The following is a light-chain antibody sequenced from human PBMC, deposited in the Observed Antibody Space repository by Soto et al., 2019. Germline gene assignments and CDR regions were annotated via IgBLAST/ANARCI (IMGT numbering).Light chain of an antibody. CDR2: AAS. J-gene: IGKJ3*01. Sequence: DIQMTQSPSSLSASVGDRVTITCRASQGISNYLAWYQQKPGKVPTLLIYAASTLQSGVPSRFSGSVSGTDFTLTISSLQPEDVATYYCQKYNSAPLFTFGPGTKVDIK. CDR3: QKYNSAPLFT. V-gene: IGKV1-27*01. CDR1: QGISNY.